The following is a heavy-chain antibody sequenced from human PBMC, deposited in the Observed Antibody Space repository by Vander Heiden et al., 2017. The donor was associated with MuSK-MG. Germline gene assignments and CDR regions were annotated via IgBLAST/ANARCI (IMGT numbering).Heavy chain of an antibody. J-gene: IGHJ4*02. V-gene: IGHV4-38-2*01. CDR2: IYHSGST. CDR1: GYSISSGYY. Sequence: HVQLQQSGPGQMNPSETLSLPCAVSGYSISSGYYWGWIRQPPGKGLEWIGSIYHSGSTYYNPSLKSRVTISVDTSKNQFSLKLSSVTAADTAVYYCARLGVSMVRGVMIDYWGQGTLVTVSS. CDR3: ARLGVSMVRGVMIDY. D-gene: IGHD3-10*01.